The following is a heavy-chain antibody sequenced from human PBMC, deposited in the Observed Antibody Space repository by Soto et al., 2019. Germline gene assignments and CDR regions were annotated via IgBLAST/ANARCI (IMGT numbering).Heavy chain of an antibody. CDR3: ARDREAYGSGSYYNDPEPIDY. CDR2: MNPNSGNT. J-gene: IGHJ4*02. CDR1: GYTFTSYD. Sequence: GASVKVSCKASGYTFTSYDINWVRQATGQGLEWMGWMNPNSGNTGYAQKFQGRVTMTRNTSISTAYMELSSLRSDDTAVYYCARDREAYGSGSYYNDPEPIDYWGQGTLVTVSS. D-gene: IGHD3-10*01. V-gene: IGHV1-8*01.